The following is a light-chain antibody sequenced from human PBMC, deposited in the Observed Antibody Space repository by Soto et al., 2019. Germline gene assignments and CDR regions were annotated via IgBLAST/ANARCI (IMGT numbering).Light chain of an antibody. CDR1: QSISNH. CDR3: QQSYSSPPT. V-gene: IGKV1-39*01. CDR2: AAS. J-gene: IGKJ1*01. Sequence: DIQMTQSPSSLSASVEDRVIFPCRASQSISNHLNWYQQKPGKAPKLLIFAASSLQSGVPSRFSGSRSGPDFTLTISSLQPEDFATYYCQQSYSSPPTFGQGTKVDI.